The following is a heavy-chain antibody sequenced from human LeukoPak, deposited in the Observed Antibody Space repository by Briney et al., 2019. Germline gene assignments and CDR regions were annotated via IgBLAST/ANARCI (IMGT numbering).Heavy chain of an antibody. CDR3: ARDLVAATPGVMH. CDR2: IKQDGSEK. D-gene: IGHD2-15*01. Sequence: GGPLTLSCAVTGFMLISYWMSWLQKATGRGPEWVTNIKQDGSEKYYVDSVKGRFTISRDNAKNSLYLQMNSLRAEDTAVYYCARDLVAATPGVMHWGQGTLVTVSS. V-gene: IGHV3-7*04. J-gene: IGHJ4*02. CDR1: GFMLISYW.